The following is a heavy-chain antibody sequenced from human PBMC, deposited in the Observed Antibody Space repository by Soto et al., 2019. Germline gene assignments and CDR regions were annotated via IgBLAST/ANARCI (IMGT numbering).Heavy chain of an antibody. D-gene: IGHD5-18*01. J-gene: IGHJ6*02. Sequence: SETLSLTCTVSGGSISSGGYYWSWIRQHPGKGLEWIGYIYYSGSTYYNPSLKSRVTISVDTSKNQFSLKLSSVTAADTAVYYCARGGMWGYSYGYTPHYYYYGMDVWGQGTTVTVSS. CDR1: GGSISSGGYY. V-gene: IGHV4-31*03. CDR2: IYYSGST. CDR3: ARGGMWGYSYGYTPHYYYYGMDV.